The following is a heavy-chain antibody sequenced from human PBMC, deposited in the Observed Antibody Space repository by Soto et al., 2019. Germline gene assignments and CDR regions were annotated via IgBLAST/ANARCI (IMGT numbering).Heavy chain of an antibody. D-gene: IGHD2-15*01. V-gene: IGHV3-23*01. CDR1: GFTFSNYA. CDR3: ARLMPGGTATGP. CDR2: ITGSGGST. J-gene: IGHJ5*02. Sequence: GGSLRLSCAASGFTFSNYAMTWVRQAPRKGLEWVSAITGSGGSTYHADSVKGRFAISRDNSKNTLYLQMNSLRAEDTAIYYCARLMPGGTATGPWGQGTLVTVSS.